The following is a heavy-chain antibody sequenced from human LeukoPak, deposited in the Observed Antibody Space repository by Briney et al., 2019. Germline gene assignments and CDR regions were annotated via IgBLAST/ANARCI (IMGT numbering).Heavy chain of an antibody. CDR1: GGSISSTSYY. Sequence: ETLSLTCTVSGGSISSTSYYWGWIRQPPGKGLEWVSMISGDGNTYYADSVKGRFTISRDNSKNTLYLQMNSLRVEDTAVYYCARESSNWPLDYWGQGTLVTVSS. CDR2: ISGDGNT. D-gene: IGHD6-13*01. J-gene: IGHJ4*02. V-gene: IGHV3-53*01. CDR3: ARESSNWPLDY.